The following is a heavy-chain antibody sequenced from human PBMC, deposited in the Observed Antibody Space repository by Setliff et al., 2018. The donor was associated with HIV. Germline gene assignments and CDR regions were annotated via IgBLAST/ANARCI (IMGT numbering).Heavy chain of an antibody. CDR3: ASPAFGDVDYYYGMDV. CDR1: GGTFSSYG. CDR2: GTPLLDTT. J-gene: IGHJ6*02. Sequence: SVKVSCKASGGTFSSYGITWVRQAPGQGLEWMGGGTPLLDTTNYAQKFQGRVTITTDESTNTVYMELSSLRSDDTAVYYCASPAFGDVDYYYGMDVWGQGTTVTVSS. V-gene: IGHV1-69*05. D-gene: IGHD3-10*01.